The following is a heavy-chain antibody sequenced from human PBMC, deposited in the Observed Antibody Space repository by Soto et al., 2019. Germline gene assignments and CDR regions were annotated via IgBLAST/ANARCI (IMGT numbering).Heavy chain of an antibody. J-gene: IGHJ4*02. V-gene: IGHV3-15*01. Sequence: GGSLILSCAASGFTFSSSSMSWVRQAPGKGLEWVGLIKSKTDGGTTDYAAPVKGRFTISRDDSKNTLYLQMNSLKTEDTAVYYCTTGLKGYWGQGTLVTVSS. CDR2: IKSKTDGGTT. CDR3: TTGLKGY. CDR1: GFTFSSSS.